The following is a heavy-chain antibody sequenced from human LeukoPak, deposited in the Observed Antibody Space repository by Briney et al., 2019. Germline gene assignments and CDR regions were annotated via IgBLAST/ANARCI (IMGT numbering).Heavy chain of an antibody. CDR1: GGSFSGYY. V-gene: IGHV4-34*01. CDR3: ARAGLQLAFDI. D-gene: IGHD1-1*01. CDR2: INHSGST. J-gene: IGHJ3*02. Sequence: PSETLSLTCAVYGGSFSGYYWSWIRQPPGKGLEWIGEINHSGSTNYNPSLKSRVTISVDTSKNQFSLKLSSVTAADTAVYYCARAGLQLAFDIWGQGTMVTVSS.